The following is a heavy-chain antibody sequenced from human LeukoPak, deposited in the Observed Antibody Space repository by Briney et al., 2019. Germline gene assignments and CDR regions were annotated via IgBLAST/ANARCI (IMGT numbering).Heavy chain of an antibody. D-gene: IGHD3-10*01. V-gene: IGHV4-39*07. J-gene: IGHJ4*02. CDR1: GGSISSSSYY. CDR3: ARLYYYDSGSYLKN. CDR2: IYYSGST. Sequence: SETLSLTCTVSGGSISSSSYYWGWIRQPPGKGLEWIGSIYYSGSTYYNPSLKSRVTISADTSKNQFSLKLRSVTAADTAVYYCARLYYYDSGSYLKNWGQGTLVTVSS.